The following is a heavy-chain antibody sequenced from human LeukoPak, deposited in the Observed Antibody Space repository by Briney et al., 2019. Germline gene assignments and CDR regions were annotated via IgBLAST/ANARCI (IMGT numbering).Heavy chain of an antibody. CDR2: IYYSGST. D-gene: IGHD2-21*01. J-gene: IGHJ4*02. CDR3: ARLALYCGGDCYSFDY. V-gene: IGHV4-39*01. CDR1: GGSISSSSYY. Sequence: SETLSLTCTVSGGSISSSSYYWGWIRQPPGKGLEWIGSIYYSGSTYYNPSLKSRATISVDTSKNQFSLKLSSVTAADTAVYYCARLALYCGGDCYSFDYWGQGTLVTVSS.